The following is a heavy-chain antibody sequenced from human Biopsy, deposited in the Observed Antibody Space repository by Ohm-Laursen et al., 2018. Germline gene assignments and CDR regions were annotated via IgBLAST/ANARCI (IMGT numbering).Heavy chain of an antibody. J-gene: IGHJ4*02. CDR1: GFTFSNYW. V-gene: IGHV3-7*01. CDR2: IKEDGSVI. Sequence: SLRLSFPPSGFTFSNYWLTWLRQAPGRGREWVANIKEDGSVIHYLDSVKGRFTISRDNANKLLFLQMSSLRAEETALYYYARGRHGYNFGEIQHWGQGILVSVSS. CDR3: ARGRHGYNFGEIQH. D-gene: IGHD5-24*01.